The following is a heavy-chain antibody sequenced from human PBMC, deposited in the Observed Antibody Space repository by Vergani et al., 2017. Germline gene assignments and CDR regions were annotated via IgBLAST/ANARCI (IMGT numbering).Heavy chain of an antibody. V-gene: IGHV4-59*01. J-gene: IGHJ6*02. CDR3: ARGRFFCGVVSGPIYCYYGMDV. Sequence: QVQLQESGPGLVKPSETLSLTCTVSGGSISSYYWSWIRQPPGKGLEWIWYIYYSGSTNYNPSLKSRVTISVETSTNLFSLKLSSVTAADTAVYYCARGRFFCGVVSGPIYCYYGMDVWGQGTTVTVSS. D-gene: IGHD3-3*01. CDR1: GGSISSYY. CDR2: IYYSGST.